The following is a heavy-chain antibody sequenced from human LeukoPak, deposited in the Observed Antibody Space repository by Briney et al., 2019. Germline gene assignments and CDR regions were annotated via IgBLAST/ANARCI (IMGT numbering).Heavy chain of an antibody. CDR3: ARGATHYYGMDV. V-gene: IGHV3-64*01. CDR2: ISNSGGST. Sequence: GGSLRLSCAASGFIFSSYGMDWVRQAPGKGLEYISGISNSGGSTHYANSVKGRFSISRDNSKNTLYLQMGSLRGEDTAVYYCARGATHYYGMDVWGQGTTVTVSS. D-gene: IGHD3-16*01. CDR1: GFIFSSYG. J-gene: IGHJ6*02.